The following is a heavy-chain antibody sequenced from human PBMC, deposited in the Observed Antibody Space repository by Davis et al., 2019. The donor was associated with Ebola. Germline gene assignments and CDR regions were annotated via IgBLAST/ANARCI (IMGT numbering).Heavy chain of an antibody. J-gene: IGHJ4*02. CDR2: IYSGGST. CDR1: GFTVSSNY. CDR3: ARDTSLTMVTDTFDY. Sequence: GESLKISCAASGFTVSSNYMSWVRQAPGKGLEWVSVIYSGGSTYYADSVKGRFTISRDNSKNTLYLQIHSLRVEDTAVYYCARDTSLTMVTDTFDYWGQGTLVTVSS. D-gene: IGHD4/OR15-4a*01. V-gene: IGHV3-53*05.